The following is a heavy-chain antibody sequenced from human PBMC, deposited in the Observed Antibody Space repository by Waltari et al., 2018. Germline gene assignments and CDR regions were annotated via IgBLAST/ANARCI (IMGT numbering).Heavy chain of an antibody. CDR1: GFTFSSYA. Sequence: EVQLLESGGGLVQPGGSLRLSCAASGFTFSSYAMSWVRQAPGKGLEWVSAIRGSGGSTYSADSVKGRFTISRDKSNNTLYLQMNSLRAEDTAVYYCAKALGGITMIVVATEGFDPWGQGTLVTVSS. V-gene: IGHV3-23*01. J-gene: IGHJ5*02. CDR2: IRGSGGST. CDR3: AKALGGITMIVVATEGFDP. D-gene: IGHD3-22*01.